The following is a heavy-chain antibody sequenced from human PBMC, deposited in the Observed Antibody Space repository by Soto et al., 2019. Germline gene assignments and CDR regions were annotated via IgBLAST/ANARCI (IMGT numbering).Heavy chain of an antibody. J-gene: IGHJ6*02. V-gene: IGHV3-30*18. CDR2: ISYDGSNK. CDR3: AKEDSSSWHYYYGMDV. D-gene: IGHD6-13*01. CDR1: GFTFSSYG. Sequence: QVQLVESRGGLVQPGRSLRLSCAASGFTFSSYGMNWVRQAPGKGLEWVAVISYDGSNKYYADSVKGRFTISRDSSKNMLYLQMNSLRADDTAVYYCAKEDSSSWHYYYGMDVWGQGTTVTVSS.